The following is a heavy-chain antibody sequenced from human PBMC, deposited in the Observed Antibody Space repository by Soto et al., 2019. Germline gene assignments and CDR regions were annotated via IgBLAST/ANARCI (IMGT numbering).Heavy chain of an antibody. J-gene: IGHJ4*02. V-gene: IGHV4-39*01. CDR2: IYYSGST. CDR3: AWVSSGRISD. Sequence: QLQLQESGPGLVKPSETLSLTCTVSGGSISSSSYYWGWIRQPPGKGLEWIGSIYYSGSTYYNPSRKSRVTVSVNTSKNQFSLKLSSVTAADTAVYDCAWVSSGRISDWGQGTLVTVSS. CDR1: GGSISSSSYY. D-gene: IGHD6-19*01.